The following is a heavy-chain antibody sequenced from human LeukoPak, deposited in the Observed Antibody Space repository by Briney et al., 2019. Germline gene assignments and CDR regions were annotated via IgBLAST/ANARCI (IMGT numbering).Heavy chain of an antibody. V-gene: IGHV4-39*01. CDR1: GGSISSSSNY. CDR2: IYYTGST. J-gene: IGHJ4*02. Sequence: TSETLSLTCTVSGGSISSSSNYWGWIRQPPGKGLEWIGSIYYTGSTYYNPSLKSRVTMSVDTSKRQFSLKMNSVTAADTAVYYCARSPLWFGGPLTPYFDYWGQGTLVTVSS. CDR3: ARSPLWFGGPLTPYFDY. D-gene: IGHD3-10*01.